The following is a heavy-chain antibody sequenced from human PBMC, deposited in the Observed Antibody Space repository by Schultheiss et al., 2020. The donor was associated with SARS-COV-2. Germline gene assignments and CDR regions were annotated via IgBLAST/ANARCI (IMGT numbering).Heavy chain of an antibody. Sequence: SETLSLTCTVSGGSISSGGYYWSWIRQPPGKGLEWIGYIYYSGSTNYNPSLKSRVTISVDTSKNQFSLKLSSVTAADTAVYYCARQVVGYCSGGSCYYYYGMDVWGQGTTVTVSS. J-gene: IGHJ6*02. CDR3: ARQVVGYCSGGSCYYYYGMDV. CDR2: IYYSGST. D-gene: IGHD2-15*01. V-gene: IGHV4-61*08. CDR1: GGSISSGGYY.